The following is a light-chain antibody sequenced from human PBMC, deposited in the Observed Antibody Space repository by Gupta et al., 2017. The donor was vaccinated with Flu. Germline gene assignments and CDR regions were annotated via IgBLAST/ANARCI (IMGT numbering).Light chain of an antibody. CDR2: LGS. J-gene: IGKJ1*01. V-gene: IGKV2-28*01. CDR1: QRLLHRNAYYY. Sequence: IVMTQSSLPLLVTPAPPASTSCSSRQRLLHRNAYYYLDWYLQRPGQCPQLLIYLGSNRAAGVPDRVSGSGSGTDSTLRSSRVEDEDVGVYYWRQDRQIWTFGQGTKVEIK. CDR3: RQDRQIWT.